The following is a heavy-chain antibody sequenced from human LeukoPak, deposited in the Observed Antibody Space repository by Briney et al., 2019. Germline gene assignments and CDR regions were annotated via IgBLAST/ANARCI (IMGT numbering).Heavy chain of an antibody. CDR3: ARSAVWRRPMVRGQPFDY. V-gene: IGHV3-23*01. D-gene: IGHD3-10*01. CDR1: GFTFSTYA. J-gene: IGHJ4*02. CDR2: ISGRGGST. Sequence: QPGGTLRLSCAASGFTFSTYAMSWVRQAPGKGREWVAGISGRGGSTFYADSVKGRFTISRDNSKNTLYLQMNSLRAEDTAVYYCARSAVWRRPMVRGQPFDYWGQGTLVTVSS.